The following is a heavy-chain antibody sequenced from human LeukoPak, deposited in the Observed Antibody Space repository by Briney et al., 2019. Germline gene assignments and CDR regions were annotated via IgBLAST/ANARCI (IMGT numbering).Heavy chain of an antibody. V-gene: IGHV1-69*13. CDR1: GGTFSSYA. Sequence: GASVKVSCKASGGTFSSYAISWVRQAPGQGLEWKGGIIPIFGTANYAQKFQGRVTITADESTSTAYMELSSLRSDDTAVYYCTRESGSYHGNDYWGQGTLVTVSS. CDR2: IIPIFGTA. D-gene: IGHD1-26*01. CDR3: TRESGSYHGNDY. J-gene: IGHJ4*02.